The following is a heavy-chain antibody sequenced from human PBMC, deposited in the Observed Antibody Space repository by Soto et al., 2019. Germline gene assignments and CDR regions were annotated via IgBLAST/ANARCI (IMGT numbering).Heavy chain of an antibody. V-gene: IGHV5-51*01. CDR1: GYSFSSYW. CDR2: ISPGDSDT. D-gene: IGHD3-9*01. Sequence: PGGSLKICCKVSGYSFSSYWIAWVRQMPGKGLEWMGIISPGDSDTKYSQSFQGQVTISADKSISTALLQWNSLKASDTAMYYCARHATYYDILTGYYFDYWGQGTPVTVSS. J-gene: IGHJ4*02. CDR3: ARHATYYDILTGYYFDY.